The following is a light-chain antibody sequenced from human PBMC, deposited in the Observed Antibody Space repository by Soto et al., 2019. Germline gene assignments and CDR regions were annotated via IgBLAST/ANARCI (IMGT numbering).Light chain of an antibody. CDR2: AAS. CDR3: QQDKNYPYT. CDR1: QGITNY. J-gene: IGKJ2*01. V-gene: IGKV1-16*02. Sequence: DIQMTQSPSSLSAFVGGRVTITCRASQGITNYVAWFQQKPGKAPRSLIFAASTLQSGVPTKFNDSGSGTDLTLTISNMQPEDFENYNCQQDKNYPYTFGQGTKLEIK.